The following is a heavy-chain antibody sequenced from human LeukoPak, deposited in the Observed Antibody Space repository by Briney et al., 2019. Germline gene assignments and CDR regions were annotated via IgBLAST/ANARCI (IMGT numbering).Heavy chain of an antibody. CDR3: ARDGRIRFPVTNWFDP. J-gene: IGHJ5*02. V-gene: IGHV4-38-2*02. CDR2: IYHSGST. CDR1: GFSISSGYY. D-gene: IGHD2/OR15-2a*01. Sequence: PSETLSLTCSVSGFSISSGYYWGWIRQPPGKGLEWIGSIYHSGSTYYNLSLKSRVTISVDTSKNQFSLKLSAVTAADTAVYYCARDGRIRFPVTNWFDPWGQGTLVTVSS.